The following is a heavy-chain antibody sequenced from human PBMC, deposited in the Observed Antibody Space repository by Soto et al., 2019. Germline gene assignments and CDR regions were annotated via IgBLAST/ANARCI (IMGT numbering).Heavy chain of an antibody. CDR1: GFTFSDYY. CDR2: ISSSGRTI. Sequence: QVQLVESGGGLVKPGGSLRLSCAASGFTFSDYYMSWIRQAPGKGLEWVSYISSSGRTIYYADSVKGRLTITRDNGRNSLYIQMNSLRAEDTAVYYCACLYHYGLDVWGQGTTVTVSS. V-gene: IGHV3-11*01. J-gene: IGHJ6*02. CDR3: ACLYHYGLDV.